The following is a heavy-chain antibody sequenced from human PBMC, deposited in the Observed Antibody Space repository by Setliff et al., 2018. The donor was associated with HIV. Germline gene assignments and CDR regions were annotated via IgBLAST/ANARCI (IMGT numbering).Heavy chain of an antibody. CDR2: IYWDDDK. CDR1: GFSLNTGGVG. D-gene: IGHD2-2*01. Sequence: GSGPTLVNPTQTLTLTCTCSGFSLNTGGVGVGWIRQPPGKALEWLSLIYWDDDKRYSPSLESRLTITKDTSKNQVVLTMTNMDPVDTATYYCAHSYCSSTSCYPHYYYYMDVWGKGTTVTVSS. CDR3: AHSYCSSTSCYPHYYYYMDV. J-gene: IGHJ6*03. V-gene: IGHV2-5*02.